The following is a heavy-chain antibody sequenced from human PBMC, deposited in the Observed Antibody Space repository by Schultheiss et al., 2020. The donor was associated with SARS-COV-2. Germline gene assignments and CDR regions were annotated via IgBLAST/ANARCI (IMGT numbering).Heavy chain of an antibody. Sequence: SVKVSCKASGGTFSSYAISWVRQAPGQGLEWMGGIIPIFGTANYAQKFQGRVTITADESTSTAYMELSSLRSDDTAVYYCARLGLFPTYWYFDLWGRGTLVTVSS. J-gene: IGHJ2*01. CDR3: ARLGLFPTYWYFDL. CDR1: GGTFSSYA. V-gene: IGHV1-69*13. D-gene: IGHD3-16*01. CDR2: IIPIFGTA.